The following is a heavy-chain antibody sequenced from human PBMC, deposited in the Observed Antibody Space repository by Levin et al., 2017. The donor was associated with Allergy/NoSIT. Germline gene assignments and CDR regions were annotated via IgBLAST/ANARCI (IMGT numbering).Heavy chain of an antibody. CDR3: ARGIAAHYGYYYYGMDG. CDR2: IWYDGSNK. CDR1: GFTFSSYG. D-gene: IGHD6-6*01. Sequence: GESLKISCAASGFTFSSYGMHWVRQAPGKGLEWVAVIWYDGSNKYYADSVKGRFTISRDNSKNTLYLQMNSLRAEDTAVYYCARGIAAHYGYYYYGMDGWGQGTTVTVSS. V-gene: IGHV3-33*01. J-gene: IGHJ6*02.